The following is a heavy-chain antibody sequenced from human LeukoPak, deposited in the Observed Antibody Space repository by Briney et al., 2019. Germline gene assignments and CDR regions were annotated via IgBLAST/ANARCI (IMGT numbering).Heavy chain of an antibody. CDR2: TYYSGST. CDR3: ARSVVISESDAFDI. J-gene: IGHJ3*02. CDR1: GGSISSGGYY. Sequence: PSQTLSLTCTVSGGSISSGGYYWSWIRQHPGKGLEWIGYTYYSGSTYYNPSLKSRVTISVDTSKNQFSLKLSSVTAADTAVYYCARSVVISESDAFDIWGQGTMVTVSS. D-gene: IGHD3-22*01. V-gene: IGHV4-31*03.